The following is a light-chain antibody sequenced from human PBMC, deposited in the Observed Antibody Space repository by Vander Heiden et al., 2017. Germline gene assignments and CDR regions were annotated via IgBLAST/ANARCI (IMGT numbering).Light chain of an antibody. CDR1: QSVSSY. CDR2: DAS. V-gene: IGKV3-11*01. J-gene: IGKJ4*01. Sequence: ELVFTHSPATLSLSPGQRATLSCRASQSVSSYLAWYQQKPRQAPRLLIYDASNRATGIPARFSGSGSGTDFTLTISSLEPEDLAVYYCQQRSNWPLTFGGGTKVEIK. CDR3: QQRSNWPLT.